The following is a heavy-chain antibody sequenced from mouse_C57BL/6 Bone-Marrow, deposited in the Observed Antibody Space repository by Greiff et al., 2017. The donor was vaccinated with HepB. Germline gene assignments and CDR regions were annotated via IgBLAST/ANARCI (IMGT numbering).Heavy chain of an antibody. D-gene: IGHD3-2*02. CDR1: GYTFTDYY. CDR3: ARGDSSGYGDY. Sequence: EVQLQQSGPELVKPGASVKISCKASGYTFTDYYMNWVKQSHGKSLEWIGDINPNNGGTSYNQKFKGKATLTVDKSSSTAYMELRSLTSEDSAVYYCARGDSSGYGDYWGQGTTLTVSS. CDR2: INPNNGGT. J-gene: IGHJ2*01. V-gene: IGHV1-26*01.